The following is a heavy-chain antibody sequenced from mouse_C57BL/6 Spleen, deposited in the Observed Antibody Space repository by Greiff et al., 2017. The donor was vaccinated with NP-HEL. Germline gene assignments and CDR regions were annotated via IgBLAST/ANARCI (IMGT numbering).Heavy chain of an antibody. V-gene: IGHV2-9-1*01. CDR1: GFSLTSYA. D-gene: IGHD1-1*01. CDR2: IWTGGGT. CDR3: ARYYGSSPYYAMDY. Sequence: VQRVESGPGLVAPSQSLSITCTVSGFSLTSYAISWVRQPPGKGLEWLGVIWTGGGTNYNSALKSRLSISKDNSKSQVFLKMNSLQTDDTARYYCARYYGSSPYYAMDYWGQGTSVTVSS. J-gene: IGHJ4*01.